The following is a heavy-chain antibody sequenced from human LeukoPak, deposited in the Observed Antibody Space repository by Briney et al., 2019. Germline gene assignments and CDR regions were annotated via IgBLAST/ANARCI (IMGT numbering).Heavy chain of an antibody. CDR2: ISASGGST. CDR1: GFTFSSYS. CDR3: AKVASASRYFDY. J-gene: IGHJ4*02. V-gene: IGHV3-23*01. Sequence: PGGSLRLSCAASGFTFSSYSMNWVRQAPGKGLEWVSDISASGGSTNYADAVKGRFTISRDNSKNTLYLQMNSLRVEDAAVYYCAKVASASRYFDYWGQGTLVTVSS. D-gene: IGHD2-15*01.